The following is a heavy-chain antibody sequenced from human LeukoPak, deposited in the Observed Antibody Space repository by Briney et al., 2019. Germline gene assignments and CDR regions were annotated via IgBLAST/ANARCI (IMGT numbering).Heavy chain of an antibody. CDR2: INHSGST. V-gene: IGHV4-34*01. CDR3: ARGKGATTGSY. Sequence: KHSETLSLTCTVSGGSISSYYWSWIRQPPGKGLEWIGEINHSGSTNYNPSLKSRVTISVDTSKNQFSLKLSSVTAADTAVYYCARGKGATTGSYWGQGTLVTVSS. D-gene: IGHD1-14*01. J-gene: IGHJ4*02. CDR1: GGSISSYY.